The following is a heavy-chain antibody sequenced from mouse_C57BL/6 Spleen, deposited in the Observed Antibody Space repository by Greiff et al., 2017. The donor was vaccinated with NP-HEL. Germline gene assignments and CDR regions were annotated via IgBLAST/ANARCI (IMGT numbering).Heavy chain of an antibody. CDR2: INPNNCGT. J-gene: IGHJ2*01. Sequence: VQLQQSGPELVKPGASVKIPCKASGYTFTDYNMDWVKQSHGKSLEWIGDINPNNCGTIYNQKFKGKATWTVDKSSSTAYMELRSLTSEDTAVYYCARSNWDPYYFDYWGQGTTLTVSS. CDR3: ARSNWDPYYFDY. D-gene: IGHD4-1*01. CDR1: GYTFTDYN. V-gene: IGHV1-18*01.